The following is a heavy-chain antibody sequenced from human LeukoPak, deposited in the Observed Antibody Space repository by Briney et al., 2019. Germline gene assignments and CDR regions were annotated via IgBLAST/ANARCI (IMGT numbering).Heavy chain of an antibody. D-gene: IGHD3-16*02. CDR1: GYTFTNYG. V-gene: IGHV1-18*01. CDR3: ARGGHRRYRYTSGSAFDP. Sequence: GASVKVSCKASGYTFTNYGISWVRQAPGQGLEWMGWISAYNGNTHYAQNLQGRVTMTTDTSTSTAYMELKSLRSDDTAVYYCARGGHRRYRYTSGSAFDPWGQGTLVTVSS. J-gene: IGHJ5*02. CDR2: ISAYNGNT.